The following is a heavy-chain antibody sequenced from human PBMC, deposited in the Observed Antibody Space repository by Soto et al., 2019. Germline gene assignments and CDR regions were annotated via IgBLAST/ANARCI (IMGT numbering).Heavy chain of an antibody. CDR2: VYHTGDT. V-gene: IGHV4-4*02. J-gene: IGHJ5*02. CDR1: GGTVARSHW. D-gene: IGHD2-21*02. Sequence: SETLSLTCGVSGGTVARSHWWSWVRQSPSRGLEWIGNVYHTGDTNFNPSLQSRVTFSVDKSNNQFSLRLTSLTAADTAVYFCAREIVTAGGNNYFDPWGPGTLVTVSS. CDR3: AREIVTAGGNNYFDP.